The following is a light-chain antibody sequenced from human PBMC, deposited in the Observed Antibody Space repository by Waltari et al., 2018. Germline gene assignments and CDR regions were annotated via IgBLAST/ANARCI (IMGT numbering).Light chain of an antibody. CDR3: QVYNTSPFT. J-gene: IGKJ3*01. CDR2: GAA. CDR1: QSVPDDY. Sequence: EIVLTQSPGTLSLSPGERATLSCRARQSVPDDYLAWYQQKAGQAPRLLIYGAASRAAGIPDNFGGSGSGTDFTLTINRLEPDDFAVYYCQVYNTSPFTFGPGTRLDIK. V-gene: IGKV3-20*01.